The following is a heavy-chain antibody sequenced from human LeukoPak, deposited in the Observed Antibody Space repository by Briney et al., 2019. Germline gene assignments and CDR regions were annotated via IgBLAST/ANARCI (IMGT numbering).Heavy chain of an antibody. Sequence: SETLSLTGTVSGGSISSSSYYWGWIRQPPGKGLEWIGSIYYSGSTYYNPSLKSRVTISVDTSKNQFSLKLSSVTAADTAVYYCARLSAYYDILTGYSPYYFDYWGQGTLVTVSS. CDR2: IYYSGST. J-gene: IGHJ4*02. V-gene: IGHV4-39*01. CDR1: GGSISSSSYY. CDR3: ARLSAYYDILTGYSPYYFDY. D-gene: IGHD3-9*01.